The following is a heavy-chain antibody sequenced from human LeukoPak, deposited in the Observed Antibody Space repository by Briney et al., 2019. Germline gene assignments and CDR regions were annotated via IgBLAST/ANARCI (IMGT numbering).Heavy chain of an antibody. D-gene: IGHD3-10*01. CDR2: ISAYNGNT. J-gene: IGHJ5*02. V-gene: IGHV1-18*04. Sequence: ASVKVSCKASRYTFTSYGISWVRQAPGQGLEWMGWISAYNGNTNYAQKLQGRVTMTTDTSTSTAYMELRSLRSDDTAVYYCARPRAEVRGQNWFDPWGQGTLVTVSS. CDR1: RYTFTSYG. CDR3: ARPRAEVRGQNWFDP.